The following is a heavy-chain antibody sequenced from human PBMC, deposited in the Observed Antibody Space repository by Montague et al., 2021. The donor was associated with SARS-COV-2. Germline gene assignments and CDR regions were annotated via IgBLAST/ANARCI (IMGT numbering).Heavy chain of an antibody. CDR3: ARDRDDYIWGSYENFDY. CDR2: ISYDGSNK. Sequence: SLRLSCAASGFTFSSYAMHWVRQAPGKGLEWAAVISYDGSNKYYADSVKGRFTISRDNSKNTLYLQMNSLRAEDTAVYSCARDRDDYIWGSYENFDYWGQGTLVTVSS. D-gene: IGHD3-16*01. CDR1: GFTFSSYA. V-gene: IGHV3-30*04. J-gene: IGHJ4*02.